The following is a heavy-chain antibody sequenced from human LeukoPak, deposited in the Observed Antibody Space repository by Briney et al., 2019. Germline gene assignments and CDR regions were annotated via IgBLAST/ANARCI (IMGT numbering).Heavy chain of an antibody. Sequence: VASVKVSCKASGYTFTSYDINWVRQATGQGLEWMGWMNPNSGNTGYAQKFQGRVTLTRNTSISTAYMELSSLRSEDTAVYYCARGETATLAGVDYWGQGTLVTVSS. J-gene: IGHJ4*02. CDR1: GYTFTSYD. CDR3: ARGETATLAGVDY. D-gene: IGHD2-21*02. CDR2: MNPNSGNT. V-gene: IGHV1-8*01.